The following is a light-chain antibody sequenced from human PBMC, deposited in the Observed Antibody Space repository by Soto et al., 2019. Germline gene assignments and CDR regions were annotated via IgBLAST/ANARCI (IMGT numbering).Light chain of an antibody. CDR2: DAL. V-gene: IGKV3-11*01. CDR3: QQRSNWPAIT. J-gene: IGKJ5*01. Sequence: SQSVSSYLAWYQQKPGQAHRLIIYDALTRANGIPARFSGSGSGTDFTLTISSLEPEDFAVYYCQQRSNWPAITFGQRTRLAVK. CDR1: QSVSSY.